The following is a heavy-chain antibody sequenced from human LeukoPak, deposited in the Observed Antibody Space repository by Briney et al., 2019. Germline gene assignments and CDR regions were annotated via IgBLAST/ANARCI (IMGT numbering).Heavy chain of an antibody. CDR1: GFTFSRYW. V-gene: IGHV3-7*01. CDR2: IKQDGSEK. Sequence: LGGSLRLSCAASGFTFSRYWMSWVRQAPGKGLEWVANIKQDGSEKYYVDSVKGRFTISRDNAKNSLFLQMNSLRAEDTAVYYCCRIAAAGFDYWGQGTLVTVSS. CDR3: CRIAAAGFDY. J-gene: IGHJ4*02. D-gene: IGHD6-13*01.